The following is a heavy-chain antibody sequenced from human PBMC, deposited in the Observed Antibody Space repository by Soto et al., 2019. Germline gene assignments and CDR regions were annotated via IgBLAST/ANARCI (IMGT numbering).Heavy chain of an antibody. CDR3: ARDHAVAATEY. J-gene: IGHJ4*02. CDR2: IKPDGSDR. CDR1: GFTFSNYW. D-gene: IGHD6-13*01. Sequence: GGSLRLSCAVSGFTFSNYWMSLVRQAPGKGLEWVANIKPDGSDRYYVDSVKGRFTIYRDKAEKSLYLQMNSLRAEDTAVYYCARDHAVAATEYWGQGTLVTVSS. V-gene: IGHV3-7*01.